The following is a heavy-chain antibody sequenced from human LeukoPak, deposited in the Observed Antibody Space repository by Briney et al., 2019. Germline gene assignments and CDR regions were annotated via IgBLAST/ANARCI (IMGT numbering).Heavy chain of an antibody. D-gene: IGHD4-17*01. V-gene: IGHV3-64*01. Sequence: GGSLRLSCAASGFTFSRFAMHWVRQAPGKGLEFVSGISPNGGSTDYANSVKGRFAVSRDNAKNTLNLQMGSLRAEDMAVYYCAREGETTVTIMGAFDIWGQGTMVTVSS. CDR3: AREGETTVTIMGAFDI. CDR2: ISPNGGST. CDR1: GFTFSRFA. J-gene: IGHJ3*02.